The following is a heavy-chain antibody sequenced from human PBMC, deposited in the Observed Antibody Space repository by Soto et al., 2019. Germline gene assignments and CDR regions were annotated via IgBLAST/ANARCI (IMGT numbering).Heavy chain of an antibody. V-gene: IGHV4-59*01. CDR3: ARARITMVREVIKYNMDV. CDR2: VYYTGST. J-gene: IGHJ6*02. Sequence: PSATLSLTCIVSGGSISGSYWSWIRQSPGKGLEWLGYVYYTGSTNYSPSLRSRVSISVDTSKNEFSLRRSSVTAADTGIYYCARARITMVREVIKYNMDVWGQGTTVTVFS. CDR1: GGSISGSY. D-gene: IGHD3-10*01.